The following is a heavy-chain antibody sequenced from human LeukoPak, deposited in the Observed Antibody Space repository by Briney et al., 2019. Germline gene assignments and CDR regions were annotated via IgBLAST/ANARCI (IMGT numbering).Heavy chain of an antibody. CDR2: MHYGGSP. V-gene: IGHV4-30-4*01. Sequence: SETLSLTCTVSGGSISSGDYIWTWIRQPPGKGLEWIGRMHYGGSPSYNPSLQSRVTILADTSKNQFSLSLYSVTAADTAVYYCTRGLPSDKIDYWGQGTLVTVSS. CDR3: TRGLPSDKIDY. D-gene: IGHD2-15*01. J-gene: IGHJ4*02. CDR1: GGSISSGDYI.